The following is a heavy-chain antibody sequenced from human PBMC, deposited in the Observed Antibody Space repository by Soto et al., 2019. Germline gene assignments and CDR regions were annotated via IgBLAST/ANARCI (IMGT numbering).Heavy chain of an antibody. Sequence: SVKVSCKASGGTFGSYTISWVRQAPGQGLEWMGRIIPILGIANYAQKFQGRVTITADKSTSTAYMELSSLRSEDTAVYYCARGVVVTADYYGMDVWGQGTTVTVSS. CDR1: GGTFGSYT. CDR3: ARGVVVTADYYGMDV. D-gene: IGHD2-21*02. J-gene: IGHJ6*02. CDR2: IIPILGIA. V-gene: IGHV1-69*02.